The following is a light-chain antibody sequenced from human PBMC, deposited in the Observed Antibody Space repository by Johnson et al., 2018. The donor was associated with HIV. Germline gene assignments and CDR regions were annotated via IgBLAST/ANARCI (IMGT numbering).Light chain of an antibody. V-gene: IGLV1-51*01. CDR3: GTWDSSLTAGV. J-gene: IGLJ1*01. Sequence: QSVLTQPPSVSAAPGQKVTISCSGSSSNIGSNYVSWYQQLPGTAPKLLIYDNNKRPSGIPDRFSGSKSGTSATLGITGLQTGDEADYYCGTWDSSLTAGVFGTGTKVIVL. CDR1: SSNIGSNY. CDR2: DNN.